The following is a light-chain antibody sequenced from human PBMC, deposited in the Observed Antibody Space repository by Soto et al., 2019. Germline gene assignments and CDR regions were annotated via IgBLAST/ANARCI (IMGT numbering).Light chain of an antibody. V-gene: IGKV2-28*01. CDR1: QSLLHSNGYNY. CDR2: LGS. CDR3: MQALETWT. J-gene: IGKJ1*01. Sequence: DIVVTQSPLFLPVTPGEPASISCRSSQSLLHSNGYNYLYWYLQKPGQSPQLLIYLGSNRASGVPDRFSGSVSGTDFTLKITRVEAEDAGVYYCMQALETWTFGQGTKVDIK.